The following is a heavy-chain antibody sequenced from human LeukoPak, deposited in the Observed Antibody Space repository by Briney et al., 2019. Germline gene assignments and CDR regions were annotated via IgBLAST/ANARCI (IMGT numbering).Heavy chain of an antibody. Sequence: PSETLSLTCTVSGGSISGWYWSWIRQPPGKGLEWIGYIYGSGNANYNPSLKSRVTMSIDTSKNQFSLKLTSVTAADTATYYCARETSLAGFASGLGFNYWGQGILVTVSS. D-gene: IGHD6-19*01. CDR2: IYGSGNA. V-gene: IGHV4-59*01. J-gene: IGHJ4*02. CDR3: ARETSLAGFASGLGFNY. CDR1: GGSISGWY.